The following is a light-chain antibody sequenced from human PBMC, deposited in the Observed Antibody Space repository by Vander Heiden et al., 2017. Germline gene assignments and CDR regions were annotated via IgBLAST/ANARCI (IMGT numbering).Light chain of an antibody. CDR1: TGVVTTGHH. V-gene: IGLV7-46*01. CDR3: LLSFSGGRGV. Sequence: QAVVTQQPSLTVSPGGTVTLTCRFHTGVVTTGHHPCWCRQKPGQAPRTLISETTTKHSWTPARFAGSLLGGKAALTLSGAQPEDEADYYCLLSFSGGRGVFGGGTKLTV. CDR2: ETT. J-gene: IGLJ3*02.